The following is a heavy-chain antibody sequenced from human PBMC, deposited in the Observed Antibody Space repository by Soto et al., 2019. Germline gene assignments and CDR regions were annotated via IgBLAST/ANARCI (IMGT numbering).Heavy chain of an antibody. CDR3: ARELHGGSYGMDV. CDR1: GFTFSNYD. Sequence: EVQLVESGGGLVQPGGSLRLSCAASGFTFSNYDMHWVRQVTGKGLEWVSGITTAGDTYYPGSVKGRFTISREKAKNSLYLQMTSLSAGDSAVYYWARELHGGSYGMDVWGQGTTVTVSS. V-gene: IGHV3-13*01. CDR2: ITTAGDT. J-gene: IGHJ6*02.